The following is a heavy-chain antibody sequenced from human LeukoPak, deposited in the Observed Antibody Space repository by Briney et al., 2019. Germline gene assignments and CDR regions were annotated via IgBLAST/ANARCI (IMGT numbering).Heavy chain of an antibody. CDR3: ARHNNYYGSGSYDY. CDR2: IYYSGST. V-gene: IGHV4-39*01. Sequence: SETLSLTCTVSGGSISSSSNYWGWIRQPPGKGLEWIGSIYYSGSTYYNPPLKSRVTISVDTSKNQFSLKLSSVTAADTAVYYCARHNNYYGSGSYDYWGQGTLVTVSS. D-gene: IGHD3-10*01. CDR1: GGSISSSSNY. J-gene: IGHJ4*02.